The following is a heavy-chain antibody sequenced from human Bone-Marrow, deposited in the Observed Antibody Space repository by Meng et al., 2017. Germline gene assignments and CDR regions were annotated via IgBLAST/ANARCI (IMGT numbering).Heavy chain of an antibody. D-gene: IGHD3-10*01. CDR3: ARVSIGEIGELGHLDS. Sequence: SETLSPTCTVSGDSISNYYWSWIRQPPGKGLEWIGYIYYGGSTIYNPSLRSRVTIFQDTSNNHLSLKLSSVTAADTAVYYCARVSIGEIGELGHLDSWGQGTLVTVSS. CDR2: IYYGGST. CDR1: GDSISNYY. J-gene: IGHJ4*02. V-gene: IGHV4-59*01.